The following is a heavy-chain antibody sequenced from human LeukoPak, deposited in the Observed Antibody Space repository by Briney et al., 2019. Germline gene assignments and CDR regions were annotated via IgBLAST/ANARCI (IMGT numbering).Heavy chain of an antibody. Sequence: GGSLRLSCAASGFTFSSYAMHWVRQAPGKGLEYVSAISSNGGSTYYANSVKGRFTISRDNSKNTLYLQMGSLRAEDMAVYYCARAFYGDYVGPPEGYWGQGTLVTVSS. CDR2: ISSNGGST. CDR3: ARAFYGDYVGPPEGY. CDR1: GFTFSSYA. J-gene: IGHJ4*02. V-gene: IGHV3-64*01. D-gene: IGHD4-17*01.